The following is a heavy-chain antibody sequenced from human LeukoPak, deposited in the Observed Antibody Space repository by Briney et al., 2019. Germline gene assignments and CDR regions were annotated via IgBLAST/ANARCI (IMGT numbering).Heavy chain of an antibody. D-gene: IGHD4-23*01. J-gene: IGHJ6*03. V-gene: IGHV4-34*01. CDR1: GGSFSGYY. CDR2: INHSGST. Sequence: SETLSLTCAVYGGSFSGYYWSWIRQPPGKGLEWIGEINHSGSTNYNPSLKSRVTISVDTSKNQFSLKLSSATAADTAVYYCARGAAGNPGTYYMDVWGKGTTVTVSS. CDR3: ARGAAGNPGTYYMDV.